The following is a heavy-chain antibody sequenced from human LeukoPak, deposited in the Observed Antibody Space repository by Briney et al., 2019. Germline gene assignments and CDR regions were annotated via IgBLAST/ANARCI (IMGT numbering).Heavy chain of an antibody. D-gene: IGHD1-14*01. J-gene: IGHJ3*02. V-gene: IGHV1-2*04. CDR2: INSNSGDT. Sequence: ASVKVSCKASGYTFSDYYVHWVRQAPGQGLEWMGWINSNSGDTNHAQKFQGWVTMTRDTSISTAYMELSRLRSDDTAVYYCAREKTKWNAFDIWGQGTMVTVSS. CDR3: AREKTKWNAFDI. CDR1: GYTFSDYY.